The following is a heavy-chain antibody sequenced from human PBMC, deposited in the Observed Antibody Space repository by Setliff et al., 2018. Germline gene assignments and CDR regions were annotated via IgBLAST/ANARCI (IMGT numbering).Heavy chain of an antibody. CDR1: GDSFSGYF. CDR2: IDQSGST. D-gene: IGHD6-13*01. Sequence: PSETLSLTCAVYGDSFSGYFWTWIRQHPGKGLEWIGDIDQSGSTNYNPSLKSRLTISVDTSKNQFSLSLSSVTAADTAVYYCAGGAFGSRWYVRPWFDPWGQGTLVTVLL. V-gene: IGHV4-34*01. CDR3: AGGAFGSRWYVRPWFDP. J-gene: IGHJ5*02.